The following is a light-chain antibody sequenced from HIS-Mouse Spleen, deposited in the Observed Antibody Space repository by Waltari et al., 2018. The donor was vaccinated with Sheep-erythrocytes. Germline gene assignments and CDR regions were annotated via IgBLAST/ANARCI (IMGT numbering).Light chain of an antibody. Sequence: QSALTQPRSVSGSPGQSVTISCTGTRSDLGCYNYVSWYQQHPSKAPKLMLYDVSKRPSGVPDRFSGSKSGNTASLTISVLQAEDEADYYCCSYAGSYNHVFATGTKVTVL. CDR3: CSYAGSYNHV. CDR2: DVS. CDR1: RSDLGCYNY. J-gene: IGLJ1*01. V-gene: IGLV2-11*01.